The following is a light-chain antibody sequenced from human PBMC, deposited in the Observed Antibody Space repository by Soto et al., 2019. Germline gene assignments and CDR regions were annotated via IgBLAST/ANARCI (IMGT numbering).Light chain of an antibody. Sequence: EIVLTQSPGTLSLSPGERATLSCRASKSVSYNYLAWYQQKPGQAPRLLIFAASSRATGIPDRFSGSGSGTDFTLTISRLEPEDFAMYYCQQYGSSPRTFGQGTKVEIK. V-gene: IGKV3-20*01. CDR3: QQYGSSPRT. J-gene: IGKJ1*01. CDR1: KSVSYNY. CDR2: AAS.